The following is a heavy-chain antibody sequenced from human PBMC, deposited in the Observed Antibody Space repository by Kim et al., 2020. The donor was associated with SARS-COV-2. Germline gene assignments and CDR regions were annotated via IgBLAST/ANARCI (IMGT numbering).Heavy chain of an antibody. V-gene: IGHV4-59*01. D-gene: IGHD1-1*01. CDR3: ARSRGKNWIFDY. Sequence: YNPYLKSRVTISVDTAKNQFSLKLSSVTAADTAVYYGARSRGKNWIFDYWGQGTLVTVSS. J-gene: IGHJ4*02.